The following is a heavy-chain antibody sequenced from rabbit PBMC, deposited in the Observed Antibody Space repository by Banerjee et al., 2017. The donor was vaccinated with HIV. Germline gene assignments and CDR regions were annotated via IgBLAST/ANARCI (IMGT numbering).Heavy chain of an antibody. Sequence: QEQLVESGGGLVKPEGSLTLTCTASGFSFSSSYWICWVRQAPGKGLEWIACIYAGSSGSTYYASWAKGRFTISKTSSTTVTLQMTSLTAADTATYFCARDLGYIDAWIAYVYAFNLWGPGTLVTVS. CDR3: ARDLGYIDAWIAYVYAFNL. CDR2: IYAGSSGST. D-gene: IGHD6-1*01. J-gene: IGHJ4*01. CDR1: GFSFSSSYW. V-gene: IGHV1S45*01.